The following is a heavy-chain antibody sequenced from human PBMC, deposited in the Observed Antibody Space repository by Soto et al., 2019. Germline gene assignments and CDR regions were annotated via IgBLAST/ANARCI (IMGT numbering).Heavy chain of an antibody. Sequence: EVQLVESGGGLVQPGGSLRLACGAAGCTFRNDNMNRVRKAPGKGLEWVSYISSSGSTTYYADSVKGRFTISRDNAKDSLFLQMNSLRDEDTAVYYCARDAFDYDATGYHSDYWGQGTLVTVSS. CDR1: GCTFRNDN. V-gene: IGHV3-48*02. CDR2: ISSSGSTT. J-gene: IGHJ4*02. CDR3: ARDAFDYDATGYHSDY. D-gene: IGHD3-22*01.